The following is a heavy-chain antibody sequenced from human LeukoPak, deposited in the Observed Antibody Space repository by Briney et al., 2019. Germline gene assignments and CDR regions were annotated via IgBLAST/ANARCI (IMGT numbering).Heavy chain of an antibody. J-gene: IGHJ4*02. Sequence: GRSLRLSCTASGFTFGDYAMSWARQAPGQGLEWLGFIRSKVYGETTEYAASVNGRFTVSRDDSNSLAYLEMNSLQTEDTAVYYCTRLVPYLDYWGQGTLVTVSS. D-gene: IGHD2-2*01. CDR3: TRLVPYLDY. CDR1: GFTFGDYA. CDR2: IRSKVYGETT. V-gene: IGHV3-49*04.